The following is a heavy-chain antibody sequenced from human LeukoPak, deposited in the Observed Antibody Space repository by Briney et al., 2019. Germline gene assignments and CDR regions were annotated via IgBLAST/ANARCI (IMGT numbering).Heavy chain of an antibody. J-gene: IGHJ6*02. V-gene: IGHV4-4*07. Sequence: SATLSLTCNVAGGSISNYYWTWIRQPAGEGLGWIGRIYSGGTTTYNPSLKSRVAMSVDTSRNQFSLKLSSVTAADTAVYYCARVSPIAAAGSSYYYAMDVWGQGTTVTVSS. CDR3: ARVSPIAAAGSSYYYAMDV. CDR2: IYSGGTT. CDR1: GGSISNYY. D-gene: IGHD6-25*01.